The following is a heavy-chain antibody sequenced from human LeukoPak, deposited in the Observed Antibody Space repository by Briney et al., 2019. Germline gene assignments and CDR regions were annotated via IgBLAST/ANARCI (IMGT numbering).Heavy chain of an antibody. Sequence: GASVKVSCKASGYTFTGYYMHWVRQAPGQGLEWMGRINPNSGGTNYAQKFQGRVTMTRDTSISTAYMELSRLKSDDTAVYYCATTFCSSTSCYFDYWGQGTLVTVSS. D-gene: IGHD2-2*01. J-gene: IGHJ4*02. V-gene: IGHV1-2*06. CDR3: ATTFCSSTSCYFDY. CDR1: GYTFTGYY. CDR2: INPNSGGT.